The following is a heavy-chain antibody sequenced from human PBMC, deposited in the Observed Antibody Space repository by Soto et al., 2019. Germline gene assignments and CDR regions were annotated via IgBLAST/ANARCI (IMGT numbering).Heavy chain of an antibody. J-gene: IGHJ6*02. V-gene: IGHV4-34*01. Sequence: PSETLSLTCAVYGGSFSGYYWSWIRQPPWKGLEWIGESNHSGSTNYNPSLKSRVTISVDTSKNQFSLKLSSVTAADTAVYYCARGVGYCSSTSFYTYGGRYYYYYGMEVWGPGTTVTVS. CDR1: GGSFSGYY. D-gene: IGHD2-2*02. CDR2: SNHSGST. CDR3: ARGVGYCSSTSFYTYGGRYYYYYGMEV.